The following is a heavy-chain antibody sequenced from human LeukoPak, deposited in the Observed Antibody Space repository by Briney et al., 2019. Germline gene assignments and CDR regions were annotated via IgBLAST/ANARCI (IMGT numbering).Heavy chain of an antibody. CDR3: AKDVLRFLEWFPDAFDI. Sequence: PGGSLRLSCAASGFTFDDYAMHWVRQAPGKGLEWVSGVSWNSGSIGYADSVKGRFTISRDNAKNSLYLQMNSLRAEDTALYYCAKDVLRFLEWFPDAFDIWGQGTMVTVSS. J-gene: IGHJ3*02. CDR1: GFTFDDYA. CDR2: VSWNSGSI. D-gene: IGHD3-3*01. V-gene: IGHV3-9*01.